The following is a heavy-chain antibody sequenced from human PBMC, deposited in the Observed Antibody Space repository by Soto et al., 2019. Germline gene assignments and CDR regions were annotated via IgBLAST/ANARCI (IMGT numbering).Heavy chain of an antibody. V-gene: IGHV4-30-4*01. CDR1: GGSISSGDYY. CDR2: IYYSGST. Sequence: PSETLSLTCTVSGGSISSGDYYWSWIRQPPGKGLEWIGYIYYSGSTYYNPSLKSRVTISVDTSKNQFSLKLSSVTAADTAVYYCARTRRITMIEGNNWFDPWGQGTLVTVSS. J-gene: IGHJ5*02. D-gene: IGHD3-22*01. CDR3: ARTRRITMIEGNNWFDP.